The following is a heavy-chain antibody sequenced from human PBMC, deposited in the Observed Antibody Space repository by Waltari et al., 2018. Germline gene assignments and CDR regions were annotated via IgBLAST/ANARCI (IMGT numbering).Heavy chain of an antibody. V-gene: IGHV4-39*01. Sequence: QLQLQESGPGLVKPSETLSLTCTVSGGSISSSRYYWGWIRQPPGKGLEWLGSIYYSGSTYYNPSLKSRVTISVDTSKNQFALKLSSVTAADTAVYYCARQKIMARAFDYWGQGTLVTVSS. CDR3: ARQKIMARAFDY. D-gene: IGHD3-10*01. CDR2: IYYSGST. J-gene: IGHJ4*02. CDR1: GGSISSSRYY.